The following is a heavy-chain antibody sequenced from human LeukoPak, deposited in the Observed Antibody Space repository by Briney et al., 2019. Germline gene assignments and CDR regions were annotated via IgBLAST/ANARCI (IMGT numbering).Heavy chain of an antibody. J-gene: IGHJ4*02. V-gene: IGHV3-7*01. CDR3: ARXXXXAAADY. D-gene: IGHD6-13*01. CDR2: XXQDXSEK. CDR1: GFTFSSYW. Sequence: PGGSLRLSCAASGFTFSSYWMSWVRQAPGKGLEWVXNXXQDXSEKYYVDSVKGRFTISRDNAKNSLYLQLNSLRAEDTAVYYCARXXXXAAADYWGQGTLVTVSS.